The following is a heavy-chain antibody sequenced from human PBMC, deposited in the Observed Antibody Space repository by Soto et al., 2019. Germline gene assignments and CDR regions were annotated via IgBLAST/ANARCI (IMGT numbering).Heavy chain of an antibody. V-gene: IGHV5-10-1*01. CDR3: AHNPIAAAHNYYYYGMDV. CDR1: GYSFTSYW. D-gene: IGHD6-13*01. J-gene: IGHJ6*02. CDR2: IDPSDSYT. Sequence: GESLKISCKGSGYSFTSYWISWVRQMPGKGLEWMGRIDPSDSYTNYSPSFQGHVTISADKSISTAYLQWSSLKASDTAMYYYAHNPIAAAHNYYYYGMDVWGQGTTVTVSS.